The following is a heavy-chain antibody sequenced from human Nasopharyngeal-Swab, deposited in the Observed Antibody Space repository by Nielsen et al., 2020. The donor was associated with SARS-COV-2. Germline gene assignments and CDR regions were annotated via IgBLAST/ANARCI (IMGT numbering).Heavy chain of an antibody. CDR1: GFIFNNYN. V-gene: IGHV3-21*01. D-gene: IGHD3-3*01. J-gene: IGHJ6*02. CDR2: ISSSSSYI. Sequence: GGSLRLSCAASGFIFNNYNFNWVRQAPGKGLEWVSSISSSSSYIYYADSVKGRFTISRDNAKNLLYLQMNSLRAEDTAVYYCARDGLDYDFWSAYFMDVWGQGTTVTVSS. CDR3: ARDGLDYDFWSAYFMDV.